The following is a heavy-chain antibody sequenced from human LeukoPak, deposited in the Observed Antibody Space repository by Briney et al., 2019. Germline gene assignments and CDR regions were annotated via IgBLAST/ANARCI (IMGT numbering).Heavy chain of an antibody. CDR1: GFTFTSYA. J-gene: IGHJ4*02. Sequence: GGSLRLSCAASGFTFTSYAMSWVRQAPGKGLGWVSAISGSGSSTYHADSVKGRFTISRDNSKNTLYLQMNSLRAEDTAVYYCAKCGLTVTTFRVDYWGQGTLVTVSS. CDR3: AKCGLTVTTFRVDY. CDR2: ISGSGSST. D-gene: IGHD4-11*01. V-gene: IGHV3-23*01.